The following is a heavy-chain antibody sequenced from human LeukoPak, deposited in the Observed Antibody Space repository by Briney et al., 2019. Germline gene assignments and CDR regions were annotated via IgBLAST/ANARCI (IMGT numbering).Heavy chain of an antibody. CDR1: GYTFTSYY. V-gene: IGHV1-18*04. Sequence: ASVKVSCKASGYTFTSYYMHWVRQAPGQGLEWMGWISAYNGNTNYAQKLQGRVTMTTDTSTSTAYMELGSLRSDDTAVYYCARDDRGSSWSWFDPWGQGTLVTVSS. J-gene: IGHJ5*02. D-gene: IGHD6-13*01. CDR3: ARDDRGSSWSWFDP. CDR2: ISAYNGNT.